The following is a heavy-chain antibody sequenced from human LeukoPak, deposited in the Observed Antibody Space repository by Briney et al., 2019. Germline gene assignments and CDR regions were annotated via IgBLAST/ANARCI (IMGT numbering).Heavy chain of an antibody. V-gene: IGHV3-9*01. CDR2: ISWNSGSI. Sequence: PGGSLRLSCAASGFTFDDYAMHWVRQAPGKGLEWVSGISWNSGSIGYADSVKGRFTISRDNSMNTVYLQMNSLRAEDTAVYYCAKEYTNAMDYFDYWGQGTLVTVSS. CDR1: GFTFDDYA. D-gene: IGHD2-8*01. J-gene: IGHJ4*02. CDR3: AKEYTNAMDYFDY.